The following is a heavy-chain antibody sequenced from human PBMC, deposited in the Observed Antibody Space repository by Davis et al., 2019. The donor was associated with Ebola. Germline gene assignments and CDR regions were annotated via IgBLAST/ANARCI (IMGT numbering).Heavy chain of an antibody. CDR2: IYVNDHK. J-gene: IGHJ4*02. CDR1: GFSLNSTGVR. V-gene: IGHV2-5*01. Sequence: SGPTLVKPTQTLTLTCTLSGFSLNSTGVRVSWIRQPPGKALEWLALIYVNDHKVYSPSLKSRLTITSDTSKNRVVLTMTNMDPVDTATYFCARDYGGSSGFDFWGPGILVAVSS. D-gene: IGHD4-23*01. CDR3: ARDYGGSSGFDF.